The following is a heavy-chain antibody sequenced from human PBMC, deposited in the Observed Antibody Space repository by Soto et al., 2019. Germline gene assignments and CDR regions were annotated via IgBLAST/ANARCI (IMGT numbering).Heavy chain of an antibody. CDR1: GFTFSDYC. CDR3: ASSRMGHNGYDSHVFDI. D-gene: IGHD5-12*01. Sequence: GGSLRLSCAASGFTFSDYCMSWIRQAPGKGLEWISYISGSGDIIYHADSVKGRFTISRDNAKNSVYLQMNSLRADDTAVYFCASSRMGHNGYDSHVFDIWGQGTMVPVSS. J-gene: IGHJ3*02. CDR2: ISGSGDII. V-gene: IGHV3-11*01.